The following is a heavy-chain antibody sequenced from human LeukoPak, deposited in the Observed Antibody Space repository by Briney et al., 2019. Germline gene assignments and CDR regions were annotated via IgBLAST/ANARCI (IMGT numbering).Heavy chain of an antibody. CDR2: IYYSGST. J-gene: IGHJ4*02. CDR3: ARAQWYSPIDY. D-gene: IGHD6-19*01. CDR1: GGSISSGDYY. Sequence: SQTLSLTCTVSGGSISSGDYYWSWIRQPQGKGLEWIGYIYYSGSTYYNPSLKSRVTISVDTSKNQFSLKLSSVTAADTAVYYCARAQWYSPIDYWGQGTLVTVSS. V-gene: IGHV4-30-4*01.